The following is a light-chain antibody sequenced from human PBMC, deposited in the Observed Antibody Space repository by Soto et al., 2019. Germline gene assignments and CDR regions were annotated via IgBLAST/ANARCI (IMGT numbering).Light chain of an antibody. CDR1: TGAVTTDHY. CDR3: LLSYTGTWV. CDR2: DTS. J-gene: IGLJ3*02. V-gene: IGLV7-46*01. Sequence: QAVVTQEPSLTVSPGGTVTLTCGSNTGAVTTDHYPYWFQQKHGQAPRTLIWDTSNKHSWTPARFSGSLLGGQAALTLSGAQPEDEAEYSCLLSYTGTWVFGGGTKLTVL.